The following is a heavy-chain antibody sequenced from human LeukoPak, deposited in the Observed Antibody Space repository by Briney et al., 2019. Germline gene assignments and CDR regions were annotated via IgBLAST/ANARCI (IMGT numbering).Heavy chain of an antibody. J-gene: IGHJ4*02. CDR1: GFTFSSYT. D-gene: IGHD3-22*01. CDR2: ISYDGSNK. V-gene: IGHV3-30-3*01. Sequence: GGSLRLSCAASGFTFSSYTMHWVRQAPGKGLECVTVISYDGSNKYYADSVKGRFTISRDNSKNTLYLQMNSLRPEDTAVYYCARDGGYYYDSWGQGTLVTVSS. CDR3: ARDGGYYYDS.